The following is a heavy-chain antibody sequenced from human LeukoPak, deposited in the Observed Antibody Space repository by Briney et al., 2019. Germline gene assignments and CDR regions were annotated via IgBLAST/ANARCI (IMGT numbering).Heavy chain of an antibody. Sequence: GRSLRLSCAASAFTFSSYAMHWVRQAPGKGLEWVAVISYDGSNKYYADSVKGRFTISRDNSKNTLYLQMNSLRAEDTAVYYCARDTDSSSWYGTLDPWGQGTLVTVSS. D-gene: IGHD6-13*01. J-gene: IGHJ5*02. CDR1: AFTFSSYA. CDR2: ISYDGSNK. CDR3: ARDTDSSSWYGTLDP. V-gene: IGHV3-30-3*01.